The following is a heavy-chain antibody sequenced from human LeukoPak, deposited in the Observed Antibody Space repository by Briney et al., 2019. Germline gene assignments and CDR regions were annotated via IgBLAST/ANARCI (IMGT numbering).Heavy chain of an antibody. Sequence: SETLSLTCAVYGGSFSGYYWSWIRQPPGKGLEWIGEINHSGSTNYNPSLKGRVTISVDTSKNQFSLKLSSVTAADTAVYYCARFTLNYYYGMDVWGKGTTVTVSS. CDR1: GGSFSGYY. CDR3: ARFTLNYYYGMDV. J-gene: IGHJ6*04. V-gene: IGHV4-34*01. CDR2: INHSGST.